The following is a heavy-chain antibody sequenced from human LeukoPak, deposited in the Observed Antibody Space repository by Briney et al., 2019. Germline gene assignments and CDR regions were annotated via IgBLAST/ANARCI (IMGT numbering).Heavy chain of an antibody. D-gene: IGHD2-2*01. V-gene: IGHV3-30*09. CDR3: ARDVVPAAWGYFQH. CDR2: ISFDGGNK. J-gene: IGHJ1*01. CDR1: GFTFSSYA. Sequence: GGSLGLSCAASGFTFSSYAMHWVRQAPGKGLEWVAVISFDGGNKYYADSVKGRFAISRDTSKNTLYLQMNSLRAEDTAVYYCARDVVPAAWGYFQHWGQGTLVTVSS.